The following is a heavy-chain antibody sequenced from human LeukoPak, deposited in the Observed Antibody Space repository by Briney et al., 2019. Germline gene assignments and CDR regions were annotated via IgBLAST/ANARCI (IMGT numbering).Heavy chain of an antibody. CDR1: GFTFSSYA. J-gene: IGHJ4*02. CDR3: ARDRRGNWNYDGSFDY. V-gene: IGHV3-30-3*01. CDR2: ISYDGSNK. D-gene: IGHD1-7*01. Sequence: GGSLRLSCAASGFTFSSYAMSWVRQAPGKGLEWVAVISYDGSNKYYADSVKGRFTISRDNSKNTLYLQMNSLRAEDTAVYYCARDRRGNWNYDGSFDYWGQGTLVTVSS.